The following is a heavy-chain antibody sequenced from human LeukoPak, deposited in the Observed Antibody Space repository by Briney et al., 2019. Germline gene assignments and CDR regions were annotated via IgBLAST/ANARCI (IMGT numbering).Heavy chain of an antibody. CDR1: GFTFSSYW. Sequence: GGSLRLSCAASGFTFSSYWMSWVRQAPGKGLEWVANIKQDGSEKYYVDSVKGRFTISRDNSKNTLYLQMNSLRAEDTAVYYCARAVGYCSSTSCYRYYYYYYMDVWGKGTTVTISS. J-gene: IGHJ6*03. CDR3: ARAVGYCSSTSCYRYYYYYYMDV. V-gene: IGHV3-7*03. CDR2: IKQDGSEK. D-gene: IGHD2-2*02.